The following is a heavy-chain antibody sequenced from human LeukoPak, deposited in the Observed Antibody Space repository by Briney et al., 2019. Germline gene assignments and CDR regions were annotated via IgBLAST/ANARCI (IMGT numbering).Heavy chain of an antibody. J-gene: IGHJ4*02. CDR2: ISSSGGNT. Sequence: GGSLRLSCAASGFTFSSYSMNWVRQAPGKGLEWVSGISSSGGNTYYLDSVKGRFTVSRDNSKNTLYLHMNSLRAEDTAVYYCAKVGSSGYYSHYDYWGQGTLVTVSS. V-gene: IGHV3-23*01. D-gene: IGHD3-22*01. CDR3: AKVGSSGYYSHYDY. CDR1: GFTFSSYS.